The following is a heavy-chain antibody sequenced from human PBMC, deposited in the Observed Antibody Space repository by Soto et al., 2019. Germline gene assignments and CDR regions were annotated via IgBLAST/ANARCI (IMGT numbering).Heavy chain of an antibody. Sequence: QLQLQESGPGLVKPSETLSLTCTISGGSISSSSYYWGWIRQPPGKGLEWIGSIYYSGSTYYNPSLKSRVTIHVDTSKNQFSLKLSSVTAADTAVYYCHFRSYLYWYFDLWGRGTLVTVSS. D-gene: IGHD1-26*01. CDR1: GGSISSSSYY. CDR2: IYYSGST. J-gene: IGHJ2*01. CDR3: HFRSYLYWYFDL. V-gene: IGHV4-39*01.